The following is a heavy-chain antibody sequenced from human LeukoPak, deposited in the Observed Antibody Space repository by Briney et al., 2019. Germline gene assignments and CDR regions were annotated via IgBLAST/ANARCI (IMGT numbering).Heavy chain of an antibody. CDR2: INPSGGST. CDR1: GYTFSNYD. J-gene: IGHJ4*02. D-gene: IGHD3-22*01. CDR3: ARVHHYFDIAFDY. Sequence: ASVKVSCKASGYTFSNYDIHWVRQAPGQGLEWMGIINPSGGSTTYAQKFQGRVTMTRDMSTSTVYMELISLRSEGTAVYYCARVHHYFDIAFDYWGQGTLVTVSS. V-gene: IGHV1-46*01.